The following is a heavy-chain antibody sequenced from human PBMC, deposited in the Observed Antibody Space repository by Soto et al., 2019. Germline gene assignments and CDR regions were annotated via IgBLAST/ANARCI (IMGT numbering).Heavy chain of an antibody. V-gene: IGHV3-7*01. CDR3: AKGVGATAGIIDY. D-gene: IGHD6-13*01. CDR2: IKKDGSEK. CDR1: GFTFTNSW. J-gene: IGHJ4*02. Sequence: EVQLVESGGGLVQPGGSVRLSCAASGFTFTNSWMNWVRQAPGKGLEWVANIKKDGSEKYYVDSVKGRFTISRDNPTNSLFLQMNSLRAEDTAVYYCAKGVGATAGIIDYWGQGSLVTVSS.